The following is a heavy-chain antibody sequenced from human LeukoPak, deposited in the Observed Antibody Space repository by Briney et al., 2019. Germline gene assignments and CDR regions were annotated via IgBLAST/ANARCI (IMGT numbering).Heavy chain of an antibody. CDR2: ISTSNGDT. CDR3: ARDPYHRLGPPLDL. D-gene: IGHD2-2*01. CDR1: GYIFANYD. J-gene: IGHJ5*02. Sequence: ASVKVSCKASGYIFANYDITWVRQAPGQGLEWMGRISTSNGDTNYAQSLQGRVTMTTGTFTSTVYMELRSLRSDDTAVYYCARDPYHRLGPPLDLWGQGTLVTVSS. V-gene: IGHV1-18*01.